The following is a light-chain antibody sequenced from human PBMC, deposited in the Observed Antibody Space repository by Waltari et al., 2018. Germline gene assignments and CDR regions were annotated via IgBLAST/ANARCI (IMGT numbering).Light chain of an antibody. CDR1: QSVRRS. CDR3: QHYVRLPAT. V-gene: IGKV3-20*01. Sequence: SCRASQSVRRSLAWYQQKPGQAPRLLIYDASSRATGIPDRFSGGGSGTDFSLTISRLEPEDFAVYFCQHYVRLPATFGQGTKVEIQ. CDR2: DAS. J-gene: IGKJ1*01.